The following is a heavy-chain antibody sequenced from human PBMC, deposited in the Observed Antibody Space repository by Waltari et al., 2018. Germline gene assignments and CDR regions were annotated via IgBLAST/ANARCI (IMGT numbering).Heavy chain of an antibody. CDR2: IYYSGST. J-gene: IGHJ6*03. D-gene: IGHD4-17*01. Sequence: QVQLQESGPGLVKPSETLSLTCTVSGGSISSYYWSWIRQPPGKGLEWIGYIYYSGSTNYNPSLKSRVTISVDTSKNQVSQKLSSVTAADTAVYYCAREGYGDYDDYYYYMDVWGKGTTVTVSS. CDR3: AREGYGDYDDYYYYMDV. CDR1: GGSISSYY. V-gene: IGHV4-59*01.